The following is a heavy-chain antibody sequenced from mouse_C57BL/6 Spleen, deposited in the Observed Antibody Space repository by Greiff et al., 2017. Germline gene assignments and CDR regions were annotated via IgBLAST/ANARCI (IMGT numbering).Heavy chain of an antibody. CDR3: ASYSNLYAMDY. D-gene: IGHD2-5*01. V-gene: IGHV1-74*01. Sequence: QVQLQQPGAELVKPGASVKVSCKASGYTFTSYWMHWVKQRPGQGLEWIGRIHPSDSDTNYNQKFKGKATLTVDKSSSTAYMQLSSLTSEDSAVYYCASYSNLYAMDYWGQGTSVTVSS. J-gene: IGHJ4*01. CDR2: IHPSDSDT. CDR1: GYTFTSYW.